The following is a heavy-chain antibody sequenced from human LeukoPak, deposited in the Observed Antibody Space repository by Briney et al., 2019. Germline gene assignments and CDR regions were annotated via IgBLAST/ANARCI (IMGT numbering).Heavy chain of an antibody. J-gene: IGHJ4*02. V-gene: IGHV3-48*03. CDR2: ISSGGGTI. CDR3: VRDLDY. CDR1: GFTFSSYE. Sequence: GGSLRLSCAASGFTFSSYEMNWVRQGPGKGLKWFSYISSGGGTIYYADSVKGRFTISRDNAKNSLYLQMNSLRAEDTAVYYCVRDLDYWGQGTLVSVSS.